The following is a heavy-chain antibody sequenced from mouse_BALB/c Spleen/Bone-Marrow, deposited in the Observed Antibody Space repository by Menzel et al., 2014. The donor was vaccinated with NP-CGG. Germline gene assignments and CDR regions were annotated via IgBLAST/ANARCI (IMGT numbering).Heavy chain of an antibody. CDR3: ARDSDWFAY. Sequence: EVQLVESGGGLVQPGGSLRLSCATSGFTFTDNYMTWVRQPPGKALEWLGFIRNKANGYTTGYSASVKGRFTISRDNSQSILYLQMNTLRAEDSATYYCARDSDWFAYWGQGTPVTVSA. J-gene: IGHJ3*01. CDR2: IRNKANGYTT. V-gene: IGHV7-3*02. CDR1: GFTFTDNY.